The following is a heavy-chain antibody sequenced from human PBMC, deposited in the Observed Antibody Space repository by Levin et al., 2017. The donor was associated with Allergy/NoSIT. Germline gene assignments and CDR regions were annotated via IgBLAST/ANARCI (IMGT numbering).Heavy chain of an antibody. D-gene: IGHD4-17*01. CDR2: MYYSGST. Sequence: SQTLSLTCTVSGGSIRSGRYYWTWIRQHPGKGLEWIGYMYYSGSTYYNPSLKSRVTISVDTSQNQFSLKLSYVTAADTAVYFCATVVYGDYGDYFDNWGQGTLVTVSS. CDR3: ATVVYGDYGDYFDN. CDR1: GGSIRSGRYY. V-gene: IGHV4-31*03. J-gene: IGHJ4*02.